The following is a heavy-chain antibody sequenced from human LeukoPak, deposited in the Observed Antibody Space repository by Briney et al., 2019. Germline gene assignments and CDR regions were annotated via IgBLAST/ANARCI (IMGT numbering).Heavy chain of an antibody. Sequence: GGSLRLSCAASRFTFSSYWMSWVRQAPGKGLEWVANIKQDGSEKYYVDSVKGRFTISRDNAKNSLYLQMNSLRAEDTAVYYCAREEYCSSTSCYDYWGQGTLVTVSS. CDR3: AREEYCSSTSCYDY. J-gene: IGHJ4*02. CDR2: IKQDGSEK. CDR1: RFTFSSYW. V-gene: IGHV3-7*03. D-gene: IGHD2-2*01.